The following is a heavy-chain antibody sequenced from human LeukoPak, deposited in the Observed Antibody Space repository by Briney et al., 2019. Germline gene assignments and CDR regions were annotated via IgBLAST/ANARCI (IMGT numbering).Heavy chain of an antibody. J-gene: IGHJ5*02. V-gene: IGHV3-23*01. CDR2: ISGSGGST. Sequence: GGSLRLSCAASGFTFSNYAMSWVRQAPGKGLEWVSGISGSGGSTHYADSVKGRFTISRDNSKNTLYLQMNSLRAEDTAVYYCAKKTSENWFDPWGQGTLVTVSS. CDR1: GFTFSNYA. CDR3: AKKTSENWFDP.